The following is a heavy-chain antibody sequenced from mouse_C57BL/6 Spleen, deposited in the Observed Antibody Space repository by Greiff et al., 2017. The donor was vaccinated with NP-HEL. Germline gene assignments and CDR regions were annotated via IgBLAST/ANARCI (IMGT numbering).Heavy chain of an antibody. D-gene: IGHD1-1*01. CDR1: GYTFTSYW. V-gene: IGHV1-55*01. CDR2: IYPGSGSP. Sequence: VQLQQPGAELVKPGASVKMSCKASGYTFTSYWITWVKQRPGQGLEWIGDIYPGSGSPNYNEKFKSKATLTVDTSSSTAYMQLSILTAEDCAVYYCARATTVVAPYLDYWGQGTTLTVSS. CDR3: ARATTVVAPYLDY. J-gene: IGHJ2*01.